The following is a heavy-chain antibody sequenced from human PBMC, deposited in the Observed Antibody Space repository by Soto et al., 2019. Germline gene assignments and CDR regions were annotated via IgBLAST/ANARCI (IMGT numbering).Heavy chain of an antibody. V-gene: IGHV1-3*01. Sequence: GASVKVSCKASGYTFTSYAMHWVRQAPGQRLEWMGWINAGNGNTKYSQKFQGRVTITRDTSASTACMELSSLRSEDTAVYYCARDSTYYDILTGYWGYYYGMDVWGQGTTVTVSS. D-gene: IGHD3-9*01. CDR1: GYTFTSYA. CDR2: INAGNGNT. J-gene: IGHJ6*02. CDR3: ARDSTYYDILTGYWGYYYGMDV.